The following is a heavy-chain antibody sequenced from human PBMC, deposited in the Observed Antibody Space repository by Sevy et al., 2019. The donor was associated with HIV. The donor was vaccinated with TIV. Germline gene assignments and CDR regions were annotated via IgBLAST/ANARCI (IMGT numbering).Heavy chain of an antibody. CDR1: GFTFSSYS. D-gene: IGHD2-15*01. V-gene: IGHV3-21*01. J-gene: IGHJ6*02. Sequence: GGSLRLSCAASGFTFSSYSMNWVRHAPGKGLEWVSSISSSSSYIYYADSVKGRFTISRDNAKNSLYLQMNSLRAEDTAVYYCASEMVVYPYYGMDVWGQGTTVTVSS. CDR3: ASEMVVYPYYGMDV. CDR2: ISSSSSYI.